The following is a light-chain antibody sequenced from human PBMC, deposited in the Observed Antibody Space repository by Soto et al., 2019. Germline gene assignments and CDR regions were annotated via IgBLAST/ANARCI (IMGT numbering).Light chain of an antibody. Sequence: QSALTQPPSVSGSLGQSVTISCTGTSSDVGSYNRVSWYQQPPGTAPKLMICQVSNRPSGVPDRFSGSKSGNTASLTISGLQAEDEADYYCSSYTSSGTWVFGGGTKLTVL. V-gene: IGLV2-18*02. CDR3: SSYTSSGTWV. CDR2: QVS. CDR1: SSDVGSYNR. J-gene: IGLJ3*02.